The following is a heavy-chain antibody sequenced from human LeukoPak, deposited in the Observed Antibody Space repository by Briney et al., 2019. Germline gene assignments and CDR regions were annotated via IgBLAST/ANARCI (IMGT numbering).Heavy chain of an antibody. J-gene: IGHJ4*02. CDR2: IFTTGST. CDR3: ARHRRIAAAGIRGYDY. D-gene: IGHD6-13*01. CDR1: GGSIGNFY. Sequence: SETLSLTCTVSGGSIGNFYWNWIRQPAGKGLEWIGRIFTTGSTNYNPSLKSRVTMSVDTSKNQLSLKLTSVTAADTAVYYCARHRRIAAAGIRGYDYWGQGTLVTVSS. V-gene: IGHV4-4*07.